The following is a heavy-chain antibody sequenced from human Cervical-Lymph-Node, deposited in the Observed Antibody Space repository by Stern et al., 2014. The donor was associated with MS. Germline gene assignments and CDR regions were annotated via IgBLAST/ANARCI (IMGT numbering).Heavy chain of an antibody. CDR3: ARPRTAARRDAFDN. D-gene: IGHD6-6*01. Sequence: QVQLVESGAGVMKPGASVKVSCKASGYTFINFYMHWVRQAPGQGLEWMGIINPSGSSTNYAEKFQGRVTMTRDTATSTVYMELSRLRSEDAAVYYCARPRTAARRDAFDNWGQGTMVTVSS. CDR2: INPSGSST. CDR1: GYTFINFY. V-gene: IGHV1-46*01. J-gene: IGHJ3*02.